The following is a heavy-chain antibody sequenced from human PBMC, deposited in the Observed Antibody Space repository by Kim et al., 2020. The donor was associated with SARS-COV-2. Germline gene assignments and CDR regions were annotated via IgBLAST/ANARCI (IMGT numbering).Heavy chain of an antibody. CDR1: GGSISPYY. Sequence: SETLSLTCSVSGGSISPYYWSWIRQPPGKGLEWIGYIYYTGSTNYNPSLESRVTISVDTSKNQFSLKLTSVTAADTAIYYCVKGHYDTRHSSNYFDPWGQGTLVTVSS. J-gene: IGHJ5*02. CDR3: VKGHYDTRHSSNYFDP. D-gene: IGHD3-22*01. CDR2: IYYTGST. V-gene: IGHV4-59*13.